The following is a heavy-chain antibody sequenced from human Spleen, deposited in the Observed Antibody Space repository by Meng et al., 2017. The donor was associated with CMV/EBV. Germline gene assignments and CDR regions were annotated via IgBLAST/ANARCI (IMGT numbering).Heavy chain of an antibody. CDR2: IYPGDSDT. D-gene: IGHD1-26*01. CDR3: ARRWSSGSYGGPNYFDY. CDR1: GYSFATYW. Sequence: KISCKGSGYSFATYWIGWVRQMPGKGLEWMGIIYPGDSDTRYSPSFQGQVTISADKSINTAYLQWSSLKASDTAMYYCARRWSSGSYGGPNYFDYWGEGTLVTVSS. J-gene: IGHJ4*02. V-gene: IGHV5-51*01.